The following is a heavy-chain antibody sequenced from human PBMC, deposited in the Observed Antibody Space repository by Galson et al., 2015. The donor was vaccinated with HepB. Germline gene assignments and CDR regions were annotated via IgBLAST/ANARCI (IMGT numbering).Heavy chain of an antibody. V-gene: IGHV3-30*15. J-gene: IGHJ1*01. CDR1: SFNFNTYS. CDR2: ISPDGTKR. Sequence: SLRLSCAASSFNFNTYSVHWVRQAPGKGLEWVAVISPDGTKRHYADFVRGRFTFSRDHSKNTVYLQMSSLRADDTAVYHCAREGDKGYFPHWGQGTLVTVSS. CDR3: AREGDKGYFPH.